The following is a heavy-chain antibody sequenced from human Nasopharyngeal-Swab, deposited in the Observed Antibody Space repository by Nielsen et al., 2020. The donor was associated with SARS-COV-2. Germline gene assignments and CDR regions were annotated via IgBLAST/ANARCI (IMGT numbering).Heavy chain of an antibody. Sequence: LSLTCAASGFTFSSYSMNWVRQAPGKGLEWVSSISSSSSYIYYADSVKGRFTISRDNAKNSLYLQMNSLRAEDTAVYYCARGDSSGWTDDAFDIWGQGTMVTVSS. CDR2: ISSSSSYI. CDR1: GFTFSSYS. CDR3: ARGDSSGWTDDAFDI. V-gene: IGHV3-21*01. D-gene: IGHD6-25*01. J-gene: IGHJ3*02.